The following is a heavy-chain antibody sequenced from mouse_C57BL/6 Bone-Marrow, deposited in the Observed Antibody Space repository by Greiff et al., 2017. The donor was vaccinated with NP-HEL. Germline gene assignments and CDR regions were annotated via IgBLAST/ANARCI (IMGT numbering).Heavy chain of an antibody. Sequence: VKLQQPGAELVKPGASVKMSCKASGYTFTSYWITWVKQRPGQGLEWIGDIYPGSGSTNYNEKFKSKATLTVDTSSSTAYMQLSSLTSEDSAVYYCARGRGLRRAMDYWGQGTSVTVSS. CDR1: GYTFTSYW. V-gene: IGHV1-55*01. J-gene: IGHJ4*01. D-gene: IGHD2-4*01. CDR2: IYPGSGST. CDR3: ARGRGLRRAMDY.